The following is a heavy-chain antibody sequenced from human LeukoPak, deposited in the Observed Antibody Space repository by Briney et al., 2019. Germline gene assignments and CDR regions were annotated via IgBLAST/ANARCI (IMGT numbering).Heavy chain of an antibody. CDR2: IWYDGSYK. CDR3: ARGHSGYDP. J-gene: IGHJ5*02. V-gene: IGHV3-33*01. Sequence: QTGGSLRLSCAASGFTFSNYAMHWVRQAPGKGLEWMAIIWYDGSYKYYADSVKGRFTISRDNSKNTLYLQMNSLRAEDTAVYYCARGHSGYDPWGQGTLVTVSS. D-gene: IGHD5-12*01. CDR1: GFTFSNYA.